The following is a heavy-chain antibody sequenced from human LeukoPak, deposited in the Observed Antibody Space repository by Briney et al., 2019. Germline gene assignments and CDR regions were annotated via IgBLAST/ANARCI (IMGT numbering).Heavy chain of an antibody. CDR2: MNPNSGNT. CDR1: GYTFTSYD. J-gene: IGHJ6*02. Sequence: GASVKVSCKVSGYTFTSYDINWVRQATGQGLEWMGWMNPNSGNTGYAQKFQGRVTMTRNTSISTAYMELSSLRSEDTAVYYCARPFGSGYVPSYYYGMDVWGQGTTVTVSS. D-gene: IGHD3-22*01. V-gene: IGHV1-8*01. CDR3: ARPFGSGYVPSYYYGMDV.